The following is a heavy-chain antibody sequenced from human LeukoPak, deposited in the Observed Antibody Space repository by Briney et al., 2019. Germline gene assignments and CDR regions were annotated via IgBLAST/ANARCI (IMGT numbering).Heavy chain of an antibody. J-gene: IGHJ4*02. Sequence: GRSLRLSCAASGFTFSSYAMHWVRQAPGKGLEWAAVISYDGSNKYYADSVKGRFTISRDNSKNTLYLQMNSLRAEDTAVYYCARDWVSMVRGASQGYWGQGTLVTVSS. D-gene: IGHD3-10*01. V-gene: IGHV3-30-3*01. CDR1: GFTFSSYA. CDR2: ISYDGSNK. CDR3: ARDWVSMVRGASQGY.